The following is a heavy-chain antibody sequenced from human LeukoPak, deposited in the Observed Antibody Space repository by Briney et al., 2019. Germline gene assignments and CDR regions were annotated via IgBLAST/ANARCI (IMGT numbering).Heavy chain of an antibody. CDR2: ISYDGNNK. CDR3: ARGQSYCGADCYSD. Sequence: PGGSLRLSCAASGFTFSSYAMHWVRQAPGKGLEWVTVISYDGNNKYYADSVKGRFTISRDNSKNTLYLQMNSLRADDTAIYYCARGQSYCGADCYSDWGQGTLVTVSS. J-gene: IGHJ4*02. D-gene: IGHD2-21*02. CDR1: GFTFSSYA. V-gene: IGHV3-30*14.